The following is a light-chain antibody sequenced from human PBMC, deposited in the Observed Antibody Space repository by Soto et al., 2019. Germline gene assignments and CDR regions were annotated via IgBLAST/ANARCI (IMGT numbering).Light chain of an antibody. V-gene: IGKV3-11*01. CDR1: QNVANY. CDR2: ESS. CDR3: QQRSNWHQT. J-gene: IGKJ1*01. Sequence: EIVLTQSPDTLSLSPGERATLSCRASQNVANYLDWYQQKPGQAPRLLIYESSNRATGIAARFSGSGSGTDFTLTISSLEPEDFAVYYCQQRSNWHQTFGQGTKVDIK.